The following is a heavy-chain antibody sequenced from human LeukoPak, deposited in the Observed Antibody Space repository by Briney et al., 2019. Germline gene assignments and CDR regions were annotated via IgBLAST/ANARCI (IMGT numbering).Heavy chain of an antibody. D-gene: IGHD1-26*01. CDR3: ARSPIVGATHFDY. J-gene: IGHJ4*02. V-gene: IGHV4-61*02. CDR1: GGSISSGSYY. CDR2: IYTSGST. Sequence: ASETLSLTCTVSGGSISSGSYYWSWTRQPAGKGLEWIGRIYTSGSTNYNPSLKSRVTISVDTSKNQFSLKLSSVTAADTAVYYCARSPIVGATHFDYWGQGTLVTVSS.